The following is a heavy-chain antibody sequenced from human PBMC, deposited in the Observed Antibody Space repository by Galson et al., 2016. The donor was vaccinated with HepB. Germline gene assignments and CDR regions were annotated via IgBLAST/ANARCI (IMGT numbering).Heavy chain of an antibody. J-gene: IGHJ4*02. V-gene: IGHV3-23*01. CDR3: AKDLRTAVGTVYYFDS. CDR1: GFIFSNYA. CDR2: ITGSGGHT. D-gene: IGHD4-17*01. Sequence: SLRLSCAASGFIFSNYAMSWVRQAPGKGLEWVLGITGSGGHTYYADSVKGRLTISRDNSKNTLYLQMSSLRVKDTAIYYCAKDLRTAVGTVYYFDSWGQGTLVTVSS.